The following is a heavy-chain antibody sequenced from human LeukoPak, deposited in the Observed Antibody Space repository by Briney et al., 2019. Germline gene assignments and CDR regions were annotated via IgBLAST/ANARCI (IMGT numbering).Heavy chain of an antibody. V-gene: IGHV3-48*02. CDR2: ISASSATI. Sequence: PGRSLRASCAASGFTFSTYTTNWVRQAPGKGLEWVSSISASSATIQYADAVKGRLTVSRDNAKNSLYMKMNSLRDEETAVYYCARYSSGWYYFDYWGQGTLVTVSS. CDR3: ARYSSGWYYFDY. D-gene: IGHD6-19*01. J-gene: IGHJ4*02. CDR1: GFTFSTYT.